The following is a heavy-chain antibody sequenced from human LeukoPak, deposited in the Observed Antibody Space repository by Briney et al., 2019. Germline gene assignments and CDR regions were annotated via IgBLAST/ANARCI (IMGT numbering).Heavy chain of an antibody. CDR3: ARDRLWFGDAFDI. CDR1: GFTFSSNW. V-gene: IGHV3-7*01. Sequence: GGSLRLSCGASGFTFSSNWMTWVRQAPGKGLEWVANIKQDGSEKNYVDSVKGRFTISRDNAKNSLYLQMNSLRAEDTAVYYCARDRLWFGDAFDIWGQGTMVTVSS. J-gene: IGHJ3*02. D-gene: IGHD3-10*01. CDR2: IKQDGSEK.